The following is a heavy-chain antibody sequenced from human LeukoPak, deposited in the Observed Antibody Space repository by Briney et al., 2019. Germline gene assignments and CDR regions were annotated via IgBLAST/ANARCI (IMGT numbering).Heavy chain of an antibody. CDR3: ARDHGYDYVWGSYEDY. CDR2: IKQDGSEK. D-gene: IGHD3-16*01. V-gene: IGHV3-7*01. CDR1: GFTFSSYW. Sequence: GGSLRLSCAASGFTFSSYWMSWVRQAPGKGLEWVANIKQDGSEKYYVDSVKGRFTISRDNAKNSLYLQMNSLRAEDTAVYYCARDHGYDYVWGSYEDYWGQGTLVTVSS. J-gene: IGHJ4*02.